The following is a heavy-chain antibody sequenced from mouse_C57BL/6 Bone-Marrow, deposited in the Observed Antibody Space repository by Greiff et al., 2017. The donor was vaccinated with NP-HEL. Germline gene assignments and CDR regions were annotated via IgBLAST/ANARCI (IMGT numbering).Heavy chain of an antibody. V-gene: IGHV1-19*01. CDR3: ARSDYDYSWFAY. J-gene: IGHJ3*01. D-gene: IGHD2-4*01. Sequence: EVQRVESGPVLVKPGASVKMSCKASGYTFTDYYMNWVKQSHGKSLEWIGVINPYNGGTSYNQKFKGKATLTVDKSSSTAYMELNSLTSEDSAVYYCARSDYDYSWFAYWGQGTLVTVSA. CDR1: GYTFTDYY. CDR2: INPYNGGT.